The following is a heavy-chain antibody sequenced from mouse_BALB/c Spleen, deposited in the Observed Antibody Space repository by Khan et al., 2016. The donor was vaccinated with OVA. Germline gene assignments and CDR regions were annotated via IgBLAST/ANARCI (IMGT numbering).Heavy chain of an antibody. CDR2: IFPGTGTT. D-gene: IGHD2-13*01. CDR1: GYTFTNYW. V-gene: IGHV1S132*01. Sequence: QVRLQQSGAELAKPGASVKLSCRTSGYTFTNYWIQWVKQRPGQGLGWIGEIFPGTGTTYYNENFKDKATLTIDTSSSTVYMHRSSLTSEDSAVYFCARGYFGDYDFAYWGQGTLVTVSA. CDR3: ARGYFGDYDFAY. J-gene: IGHJ3*01.